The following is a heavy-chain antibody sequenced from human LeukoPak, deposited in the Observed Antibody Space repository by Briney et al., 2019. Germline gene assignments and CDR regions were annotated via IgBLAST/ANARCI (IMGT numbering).Heavy chain of an antibody. CDR3: ARQVEDIVVLVAATPHYGMDV. CDR1: GYSFTSYW. CDR2: IDPSDSYT. V-gene: IGHV5-10-1*01. Sequence: GESLRISCKGSGYSFTSYWISWVRQMPGKGLEWMGRIDPSDSYTNYSPSFQGHVTISADKSISTAYLQWSSLKASDTAMYYCARQVEDIVVLVAATPHYGMDVWGKGTTVTVSS. D-gene: IGHD2-15*01. J-gene: IGHJ6*04.